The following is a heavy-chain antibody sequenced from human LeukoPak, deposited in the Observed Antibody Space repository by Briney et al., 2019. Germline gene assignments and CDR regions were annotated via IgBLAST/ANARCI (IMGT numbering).Heavy chain of an antibody. D-gene: IGHD3-16*01. V-gene: IGHV4-39*07. J-gene: IGHJ4*02. Sequence: PSETLSLTCTVSGGSISSSSYYWGWIRQPPGKGLEWIGSIYYSGSTYYNPSLKSRVTISVDTSRNQFSLKLSSVTAADTAVYYCARGRYGWLPFDYWGQGTLVTVSS. CDR1: GGSISSSSYY. CDR2: IYYSGST. CDR3: ARGRYGWLPFDY.